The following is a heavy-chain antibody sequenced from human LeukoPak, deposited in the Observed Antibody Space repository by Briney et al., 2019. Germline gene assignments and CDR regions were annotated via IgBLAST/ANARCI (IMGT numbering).Heavy chain of an antibody. V-gene: IGHV3-30*18. Sequence: GGSLRLSCAASGFTFSSYGMHWVRQAPGKGLVWVAVISYDGSNKYYADSVKGRFTISRDNSKNTLYLQMNSLRAEDTAVYYCAKGGQQLALDYWGQGTLVTVSS. CDR3: AKGGQQLALDY. CDR1: GFTFSSYG. CDR2: ISYDGSNK. J-gene: IGHJ4*02. D-gene: IGHD6-13*01.